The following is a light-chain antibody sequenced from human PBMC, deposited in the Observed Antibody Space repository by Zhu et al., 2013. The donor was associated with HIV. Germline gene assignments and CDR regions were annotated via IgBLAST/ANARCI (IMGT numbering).Light chain of an antibody. CDR1: QSVSSSF. V-gene: IGKV3-20*01. Sequence: DIVLTQSPGTLSLSPGDTATLSCRASQSVSSSFLAWYQQKPGQPPRLLMYETSTRAAGIPARFSGSGSVRDFTLTITGLEPEDFAVYYCQQYRGSFFSFGQGTNLEIK. CDR3: QQYRGSFFS. J-gene: IGKJ2*03. CDR2: ETS.